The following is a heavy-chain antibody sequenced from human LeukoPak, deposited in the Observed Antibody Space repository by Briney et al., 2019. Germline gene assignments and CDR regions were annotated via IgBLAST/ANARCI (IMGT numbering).Heavy chain of an antibody. CDR1: GGSINSYY. J-gene: IGHJ4*02. D-gene: IGHD6-13*01. V-gene: IGHV4-59*01. CDR3: ARDTTSSSWLDY. Sequence: SETLSLTCTVSGGSINSYYWSWIRQPPGKGLEWIGYIYYSGSTNYNPSLKSRVTISVDTSKNQFSLKLSSVTAADTAVYYCARDTTSSSWLDYWGQGTLVTVSS. CDR2: IYYSGST.